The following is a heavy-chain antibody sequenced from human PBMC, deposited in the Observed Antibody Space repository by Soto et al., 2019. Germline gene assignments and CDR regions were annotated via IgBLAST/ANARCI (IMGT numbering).Heavy chain of an antibody. Sequence: GGSLRLSCTASGFTFSNYAMSWVRRAPGMGLEWVSTISDSGVNTFFGDSMKDRFTISRDNSKSTVYLQLNTVRAEDTAIYYCARAIGADFFDYWGQGTLVTVSS. D-gene: IGHD6-25*01. J-gene: IGHJ4*02. CDR3: ARAIGADFFDY. V-gene: IGHV3-23*01. CDR2: ISDSGVNT. CDR1: GFTFSNYA.